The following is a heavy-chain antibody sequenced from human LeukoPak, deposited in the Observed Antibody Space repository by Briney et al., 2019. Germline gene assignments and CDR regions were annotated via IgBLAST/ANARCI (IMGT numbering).Heavy chain of an antibody. Sequence: PGGSLRLSCAASGFTFDNHGMSWVRQAPGKGLEWVSGINWNGGSTGYADSVKGRFTISRDNAKNSLYLQMNSLRAEDTALYYCARSIVVPAAINSYYFDHWGQGTLVTVSS. CDR3: ARSIVVPAAINSYYFDH. D-gene: IGHD2-2*01. CDR2: INWNGGST. V-gene: IGHV3-20*04. J-gene: IGHJ4*02. CDR1: GFTFDNHG.